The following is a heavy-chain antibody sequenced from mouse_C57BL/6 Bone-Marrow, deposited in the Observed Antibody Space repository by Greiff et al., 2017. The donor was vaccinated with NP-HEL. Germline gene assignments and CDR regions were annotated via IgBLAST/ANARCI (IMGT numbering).Heavy chain of an antibody. D-gene: IGHD2-5*01. J-gene: IGHJ1*03. V-gene: IGHV1-55*01. CDR1: GYTFTSYW. CDR3: AREGYSNWYFDV. Sequence: QVQLKQSGAELVKPGASVKMSCKASGYTFTSYWITWVKQRPGQGLEWIGDIYPGSGSTNYNEKFKSKATLTVDTSSSTAYIQLSSLTSEDSAVYYCAREGYSNWYFDVWGTGTTVTVSS. CDR2: IYPGSGST.